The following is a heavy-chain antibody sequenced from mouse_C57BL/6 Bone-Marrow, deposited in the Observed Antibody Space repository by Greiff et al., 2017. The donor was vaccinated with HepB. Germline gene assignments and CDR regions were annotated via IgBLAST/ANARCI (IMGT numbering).Heavy chain of an antibody. J-gene: IGHJ2*01. CDR1: GFNIQDYY. D-gene: IGHD1-1*01. CDR3: ANLPYYYGSSFYYFDY. Sequence: VQLQQSGAELVKPGASVKLSCTASGFNIQDYYMHWVKQRTEQGLEWIGRIDPEDGETKFAPKFQGKATITASTSSTTAYLQRSSLTSEDTAVYYCANLPYYYGSSFYYFDYWGQGTTLTVSS. V-gene: IGHV14-2*01. CDR2: IDPEDGET.